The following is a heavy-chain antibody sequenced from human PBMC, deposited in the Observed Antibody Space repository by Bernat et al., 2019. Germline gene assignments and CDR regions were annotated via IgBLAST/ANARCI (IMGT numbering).Heavy chain of an antibody. CDR2: IWYDGSNK. J-gene: IGHJ4*02. CDR1: GFTFSSYG. D-gene: IGHD6-13*01. V-gene: IGHV3-33*01. Sequence: QVQLVESGGGVVQPGRSLRLSCAASGFTFSSYGMHWVRQAPGKGLEWVAVIWYDGSNKYYADSVKGRFTISRDNSKNTLYLQMNSLRAEETAVYYCARDPDSSSCDYWGQGTLVTVSS. CDR3: ARDPDSSSCDY.